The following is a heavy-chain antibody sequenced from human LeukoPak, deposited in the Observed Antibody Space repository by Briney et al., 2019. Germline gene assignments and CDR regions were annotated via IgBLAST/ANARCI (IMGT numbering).Heavy chain of an antibody. CDR2: IWYDGSNK. Sequence: PGGSLRLSCAASGFTFSNHGMHWVRQAPGKGPEWVALIWYDGSNKYYGDSVKGRFTISRDNSKNTLYLQMNSLRAEDTAVYYCAKDGEGFTFGGVIVMDYWGQGTLVTVSS. J-gene: IGHJ4*02. CDR3: AKDGEGFTFGGVIVMDY. CDR1: GFTFSNHG. D-gene: IGHD3-16*02. V-gene: IGHV3-33*06.